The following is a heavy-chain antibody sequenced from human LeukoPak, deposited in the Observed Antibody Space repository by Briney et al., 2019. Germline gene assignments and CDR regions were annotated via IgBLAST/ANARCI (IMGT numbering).Heavy chain of an antibody. D-gene: IGHD3-3*02. Sequence: PSETLSLTCSVSGGSMTGNYWNWIRQPPGKRLEWIGYIYYSGITDYNPSLMSRVTVSIDTSKNQFSLKLTSVTAADTAVYYCATPHYSRRVHFWYWGQGTPVTVSS. V-gene: IGHV4-59*01. J-gene: IGHJ4*01. CDR1: GGSMTGNY. CDR3: ATPHYSRRVHFWY. CDR2: IYYSGIT.